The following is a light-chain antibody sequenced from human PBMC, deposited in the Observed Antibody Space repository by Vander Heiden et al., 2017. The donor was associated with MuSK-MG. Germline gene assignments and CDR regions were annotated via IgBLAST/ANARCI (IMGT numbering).Light chain of an antibody. J-gene: IGLJ1*01. V-gene: IGLV2-23*01. Sequence: QSALTHPASVSGSPGQTITISFTGTSSHVGSYNLVSWYQQQPGKAPKLMIYEGSKRPSGVSNRFSGSKSGNTASLTISGLQAEDEADYYCCSYAGSSTPYVFGTGTKVTVL. CDR1: SSHVGSYNL. CDR2: EGS. CDR3: CSYAGSSTPYV.